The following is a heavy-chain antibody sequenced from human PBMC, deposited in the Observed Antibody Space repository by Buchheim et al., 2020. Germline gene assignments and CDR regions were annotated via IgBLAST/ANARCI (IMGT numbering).Heavy chain of an antibody. Sequence: EVQLVESGGGLVQPGGSLRLSCAASGFTFSSYSMNWVRQAPGKGLEWVSYISSSSSTIYYADSVKGRFTISRDNAKNSLYLQLNRLRAEDTAVYDCARDAHCSGGSCYSRDYWGQGTL. J-gene: IGHJ4*02. CDR1: GFTFSSYS. CDR2: ISSSSSTI. CDR3: ARDAHCSGGSCYSRDY. V-gene: IGHV3-48*04. D-gene: IGHD2-15*01.